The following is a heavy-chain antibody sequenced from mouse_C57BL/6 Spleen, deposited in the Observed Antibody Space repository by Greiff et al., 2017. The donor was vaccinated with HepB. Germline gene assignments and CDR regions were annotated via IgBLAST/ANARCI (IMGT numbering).Heavy chain of an antibody. Sequence: VQLQQSGPELVKPGASVKIPCKASGYTFTDYNMDWVKQSHGKSLEWIGDINPNNGGTIYNQKFKGKATLTVDKSSSTAYMELRSLRSEDTAVYYCARGLWAIRGYFDYWGQGTTLTVSS. V-gene: IGHV1-18*01. D-gene: IGHD1-1*02. CDR2: INPNNGGT. CDR3: ARGLWAIRGYFDY. CDR1: GYTFTDYN. J-gene: IGHJ2*01.